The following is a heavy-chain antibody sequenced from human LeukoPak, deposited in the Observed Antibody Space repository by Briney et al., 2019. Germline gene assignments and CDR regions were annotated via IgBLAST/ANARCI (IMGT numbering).Heavy chain of an antibody. CDR1: GFTFSSYA. CDR2: ISYDGSNK. J-gene: IGHJ5*02. D-gene: IGHD6-6*01. CDR3: ARDTYSSSENWFDP. Sequence: GGSLRLSCTASGFTFSSYAMHWVRQAPGKGLEWVAVISYDGSNKYYADSVKGRFTISRDNSKNTLYLQMNSLRAEDTAVYYCARDTYSSSENWFDPWGQGTLVTVSS. V-gene: IGHV3-30-3*01.